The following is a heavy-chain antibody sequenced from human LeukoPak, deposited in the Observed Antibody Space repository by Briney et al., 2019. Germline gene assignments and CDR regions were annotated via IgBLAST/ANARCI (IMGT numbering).Heavy chain of an antibody. CDR1: GFPFSDVW. CDR3: CTDDHGDGPLDY. D-gene: IGHD4-17*01. Sequence: GGSLRLSCAASGFPFSDVWMRWIRQSAGKGLEWVGRVKTKSDGAATDYAAPVRGRFTISRDDSKKMVYVEMKSLKTEDTAVYYCCTDDHGDGPLDYWGQATLVTFSS. J-gene: IGHJ4*02. V-gene: IGHV3-15*01. CDR2: VKTKSDGAAT.